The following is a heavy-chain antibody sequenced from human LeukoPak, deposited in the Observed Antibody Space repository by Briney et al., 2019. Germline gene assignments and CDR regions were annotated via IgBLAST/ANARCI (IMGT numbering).Heavy chain of an antibody. CDR2: IYYSGST. J-gene: IGHJ4*02. CDR3: ARGINSISGYFDY. V-gene: IGHV4-31*03. CDR1: GGSISSGGYY. Sequence: SQTLSLTCTVSGGSISSGGYYWSWIRQHPGKGLEWIGYIYYSGSTNYNPSLKSRVTIPVDTSKNQFSLKLSSVTAADTAVYYCARGINSISGYFDYWGQGTLVTVSS. D-gene: IGHD4-23*01.